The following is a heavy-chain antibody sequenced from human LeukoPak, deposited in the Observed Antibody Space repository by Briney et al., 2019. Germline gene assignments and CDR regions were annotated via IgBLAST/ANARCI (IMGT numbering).Heavy chain of an antibody. J-gene: IGHJ4*02. CDR2: ICPGDSDT. CDR1: GYGFSSYW. D-gene: IGHD4-17*01. CDR3: ARLYGDYALDY. V-gene: IGHV5-51*01. Sequence: GESLKISCKGSGYGFSSYWIGWVRQMPGNGLEYMGIICPGDSDTRYSQSFQGQVTISADKSITTVYLQWSSLKASDTAMYYCARLYGDYALDYWGQGTLVSVSS.